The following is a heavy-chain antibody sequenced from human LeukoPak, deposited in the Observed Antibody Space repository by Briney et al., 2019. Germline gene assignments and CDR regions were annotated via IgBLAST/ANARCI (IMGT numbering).Heavy chain of an antibody. V-gene: IGHV1-3*03. CDR3: ARGRFLEWLLYELDY. CDR2: INAGNGNT. D-gene: IGHD3-3*01. Sequence: GASVKVSCKASGYTFTNYAMHWVRQAPGQRLELMGWINAGNGNTRYSQDSLGRVTSTRDTSATTAYMELRSLRSEDMAVYYCARGRFLEWLLYELDYWGQGTLVTASS. CDR1: GYTFTNYA. J-gene: IGHJ4*02.